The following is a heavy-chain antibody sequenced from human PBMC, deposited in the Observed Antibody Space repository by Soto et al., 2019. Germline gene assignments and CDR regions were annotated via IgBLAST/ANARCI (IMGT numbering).Heavy chain of an antibody. D-gene: IGHD2-21*02. Sequence: PGGSLRLSCAASGFAFTSFGMHWVRQAPGRGLEWAAVVRFDGINKNYADSVKGRFTISRDNSRSMVYLQMNNLRPDDTAVYYCAKLPNCGGDCYFDYWGQGTLVTVSS. J-gene: IGHJ4*02. CDR2: VRFDGINK. V-gene: IGHV3-30*02. CDR3: AKLPNCGGDCYFDY. CDR1: GFAFTSFG.